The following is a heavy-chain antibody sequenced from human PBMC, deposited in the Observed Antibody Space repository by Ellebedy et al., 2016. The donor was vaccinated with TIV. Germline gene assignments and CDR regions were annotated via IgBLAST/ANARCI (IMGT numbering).Heavy chain of an antibody. CDR1: GGSIGSSGYY. Sequence: MPSETLSLTCSVFGGSIGSSGYYWGWIRQPPGKGLEWIGSIYYDGRTYYDPSLKGRVTITVDTSKNQFSLRLTSVTAADTAVYYCAREGGGYYEGSGSYYNAGDYWGPGSLVIVSS. V-gene: IGHV4-39*07. J-gene: IGHJ4*02. D-gene: IGHD3-10*01. CDR2: IYYDGRT. CDR3: AREGGGYYEGSGSYYNAGDY.